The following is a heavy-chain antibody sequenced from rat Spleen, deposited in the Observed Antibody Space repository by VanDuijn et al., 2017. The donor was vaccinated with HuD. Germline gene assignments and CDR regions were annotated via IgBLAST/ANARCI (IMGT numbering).Heavy chain of an antibody. V-gene: IGHV5-29*01. J-gene: IGHJ2*01. CDR1: GFTFSNYG. D-gene: IGHD1-4*01. CDR2: IIYDGSST. CDR3: ARHGLPGYNLYYFDY. Sequence: EVQLVESGGGLVQPGRSLKLSCAASGFTFSNYGMAWVCQAPTKGLEWVATIIYDGSSTYYRDSVRGLFTISRDNAKSTLYLQMNSLRSEDTATYYCARHGLPGYNLYYFDYWGQGVMVTVSS.